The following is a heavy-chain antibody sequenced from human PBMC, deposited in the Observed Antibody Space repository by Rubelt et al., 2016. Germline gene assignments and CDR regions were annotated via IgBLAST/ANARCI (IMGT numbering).Heavy chain of an antibody. CDR2: VHHKRSA. V-gene: IGHV4-34*01. D-gene: IGHD3-22*01. J-gene: IGHJ4*02. CDR1: GGSVRDGY. CDR3: ARAGMWLPAI. Sequence: QVQLQQWGAGLLRPSETLSLTCALYGGSVRDGYWSWIRQTPGKRLEWLGEVHHKRSANYNPSLNSRVTMSVDTSKNQFSLKLASVTAADTGVYYCARAGMWLPAIWGQGMLVTVSS.